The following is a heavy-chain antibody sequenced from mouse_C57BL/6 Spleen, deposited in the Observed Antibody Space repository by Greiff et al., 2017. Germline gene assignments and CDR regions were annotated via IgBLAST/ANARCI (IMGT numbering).Heavy chain of an antibody. CDR1: GYTFTSYW. V-gene: IGHV1-59*01. CDR2: IDPSDSYT. J-gene: IGHJ3*01. CDR3: ARSGNYYGSAGFAY. Sequence: VQLKQPGAELVRPGTSVKLSCKASGYTFTSYWMHWVKQRPGQGLEWIGVIDPSDSYTNYNQKFKGKATLTVDTSSSTAYMQLSSLTSEDSAVYYCARSGNYYGSAGFAYWGQGTLVTVSA. D-gene: IGHD1-1*01.